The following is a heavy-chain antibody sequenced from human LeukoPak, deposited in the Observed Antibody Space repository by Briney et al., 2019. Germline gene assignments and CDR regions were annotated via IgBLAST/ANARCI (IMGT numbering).Heavy chain of an antibody. CDR1: GNTFTVYY. D-gene: IGHD3-16*01. V-gene: IGHV1-2*06. Sequence: GASVKVSCKASGNTFTVYYIYWVRQAPGQGREWMGRINPNSGGTNYAQKFQGRVTMTRDTSISTAYMELSRLRSDDTAVYYCARDKVAGVGALDYWGQGTLVTVSS. CDR2: INPNSGGT. J-gene: IGHJ4*02. CDR3: ARDKVAGVGALDY.